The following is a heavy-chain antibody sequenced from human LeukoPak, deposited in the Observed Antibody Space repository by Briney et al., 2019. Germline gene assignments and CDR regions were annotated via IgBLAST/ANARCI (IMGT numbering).Heavy chain of an antibody. CDR3: ARDLDGSATNWFDP. J-gene: IGHJ5*02. D-gene: IGHD3-10*01. Sequence: KPSETLSLTCAVYGGSFSGYYWSWIRQPPGKGLEWIGEINHSGSTNYNPSLKSRVTISVDTSKNQFSLKLSSVTAADTAVYYCARDLDGSATNWFDPWGQGTLVTVSS. CDR2: INHSGST. CDR1: GGSFSGYY. V-gene: IGHV4-34*01.